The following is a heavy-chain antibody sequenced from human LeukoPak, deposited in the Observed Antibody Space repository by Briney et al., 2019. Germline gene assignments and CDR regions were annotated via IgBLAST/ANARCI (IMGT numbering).Heavy chain of an antibody. Sequence: SETLSLTCTVSGVSISGYYWSWIRQPPGKGLEWIGYIYYSGSTNDNPSFKGRVTISVDTSKNQFSLNLRSVTAADTAVYYCARTYSNYYFDYWGQGTLVTVSS. CDR2: IYYSGST. V-gene: IGHV4-59*01. CDR1: GVSISGYY. J-gene: IGHJ4*02. CDR3: ARTYSNYYFDY. D-gene: IGHD4-11*01.